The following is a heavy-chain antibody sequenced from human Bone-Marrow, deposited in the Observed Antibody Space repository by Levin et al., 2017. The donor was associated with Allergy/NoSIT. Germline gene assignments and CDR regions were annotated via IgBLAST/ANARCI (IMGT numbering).Heavy chain of an antibody. Sequence: SCAASDFTFSSHRMNWIRQAPGKGLEWLSSISSGSTYIYYADSVKGRFTISRDNAKRSLYLQMNSLRVEDTAVYYCARSTPDGAVAGWGWFDPWGQGTLVTISS. J-gene: IGHJ5*02. CDR1: DFTFSSHR. CDR3: ARSTPDGAVAGWGWFDP. D-gene: IGHD6-19*01. CDR2: ISSGSTYI. V-gene: IGHV3-21*01.